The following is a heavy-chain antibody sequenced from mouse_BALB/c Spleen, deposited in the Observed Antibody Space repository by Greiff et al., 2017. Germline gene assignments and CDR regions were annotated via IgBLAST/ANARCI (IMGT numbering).Heavy chain of an antibody. D-gene: IGHD1-2*01. CDR1: GFTFSSFG. J-gene: IGHJ4*01. CDR3: ARSTFITTDYYAMDY. CDR2: ISSGSSTI. V-gene: IGHV5-17*02. Sequence: EVHLVESGGGLVQPGGSRKLSCAASGFTFSSFGMHWVRQAPEKGLEWVAYISSGSSTIYYADTVKGRFTISRDNPKNTLFLQMTSLRSEDTAMYYCARSTFITTDYYAMDYWGQGTSVTVSS.